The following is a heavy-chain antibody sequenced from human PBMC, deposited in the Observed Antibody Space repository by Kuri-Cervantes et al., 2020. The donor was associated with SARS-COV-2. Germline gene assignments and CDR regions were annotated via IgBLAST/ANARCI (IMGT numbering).Heavy chain of an antibody. D-gene: IGHD3-22*01. CDR2: IRYDGSNK. V-gene: IGHV3-30*02. J-gene: IGHJ4*02. Sequence: GESLKISCAASGFTFSDYGMHWVRQAPGKGLEWVAFIRYDGSNKYYADSVKGRFTISRDNSKSALYLQMNSLRAEDTAVYYCAKDQAYYYDSSGYDYWGQGTLVTVSS. CDR3: AKDQAYYYDSSGYDY. CDR1: GFTFSDYG.